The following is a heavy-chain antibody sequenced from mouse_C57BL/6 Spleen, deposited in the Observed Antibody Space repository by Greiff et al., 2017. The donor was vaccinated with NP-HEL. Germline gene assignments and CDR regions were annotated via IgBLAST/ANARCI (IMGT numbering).Heavy chain of an antibody. CDR1: GYAFTNYL. V-gene: IGHV1-54*01. Sequence: VQLQQSGAELVRPGTSVKVSCKASGYAFTNYLIEWVKQRPGQGLEWIGVINPGSGGTNSNEKFKGKATLTADKSSSTAYMQLSSLTSEDSAVYFCARYGRYAMDYWGQGTSVTVSS. J-gene: IGHJ4*01. D-gene: IGHD1-1*02. CDR3: ARYGRYAMDY. CDR2: INPGSGGT.